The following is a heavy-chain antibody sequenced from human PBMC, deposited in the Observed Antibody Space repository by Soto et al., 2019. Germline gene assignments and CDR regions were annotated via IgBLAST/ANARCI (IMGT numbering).Heavy chain of an antibody. Sequence: ASVKVSCRASGYTFTSYGISWVRQAPGQGLEWMGWISAYNGNTNYAQKLQGRVTMTTDTSTSTAYMELRSLRSDDTAVYYCARDYYDSSGYYNDAFDIWGQGTMVTVSS. J-gene: IGHJ3*02. D-gene: IGHD3-22*01. V-gene: IGHV1-18*04. CDR2: ISAYNGNT. CDR1: GYTFTSYG. CDR3: ARDYYDSSGYYNDAFDI.